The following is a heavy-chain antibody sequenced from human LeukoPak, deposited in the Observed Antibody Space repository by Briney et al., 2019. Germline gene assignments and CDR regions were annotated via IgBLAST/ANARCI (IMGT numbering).Heavy chain of an antibody. V-gene: IGHV4-38-2*02. Sequence: SEAQSLTCTVSGYSISRDYYWGWIRPPPGKGLEWIGIIYHSGRTYYIPSLNSRITISVDTSKNQFSLRLSSVTAADTAMYYCARYGALHDAFDIWGQGTMVTVSS. D-gene: IGHD4-17*01. J-gene: IGHJ3*02. CDR1: GYSISRDYY. CDR2: IYHSGRT. CDR3: ARYGALHDAFDI.